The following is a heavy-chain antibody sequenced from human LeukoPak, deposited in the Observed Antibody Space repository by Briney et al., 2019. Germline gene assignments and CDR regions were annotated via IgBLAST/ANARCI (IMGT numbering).Heavy chain of an antibody. CDR2: ISYDGSNK. D-gene: IGHD3-9*01. V-gene: IGHV3-30*18. CDR1: GFTFINYP. J-gene: IGHJ4*02. CDR3: LKDIFPGGLDY. Sequence: GRSLRLSCAASGFTFINYPMHWVRQAPGKGLEWVAVISYDGSNKYYADSVKGRFTISRDNAKNSLYLQMDSLRPEDTALYYCLKDIFPGGLDYWGQGIPVTVSS.